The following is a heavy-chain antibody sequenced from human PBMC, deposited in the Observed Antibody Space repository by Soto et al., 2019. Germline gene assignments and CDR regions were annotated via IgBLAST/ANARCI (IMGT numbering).Heavy chain of an antibody. CDR3: ARGPWDDGSGFTLDY. J-gene: IGHJ4*02. V-gene: IGHV1-8*01. D-gene: IGHD3-22*01. CDR2: MNANSGNT. Sequence: GASVKVSCKSSGYTLTFYDIVWVRQATGQGLEWVGWMNANSGNTGYAQKFQGRVSLTRNTSINTAYMELSNLRSEDTAVYYCARGPWDDGSGFTLDYWGQGTLVTVSS. CDR1: GYTLTFYD.